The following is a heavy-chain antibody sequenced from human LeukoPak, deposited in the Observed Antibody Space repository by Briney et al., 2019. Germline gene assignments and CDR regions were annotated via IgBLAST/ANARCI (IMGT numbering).Heavy chain of an antibody. J-gene: IGHJ2*01. D-gene: IGHD6-19*01. CDR1: GFTFSRYW. CDR2: MNQDGSEI. Sequence: GGSLRLSCVGSGFTFSRYWLNWVRQAPGKGLEWVANMNQDGSEIYYLDSVKGRFTISRDNAKNSVYLQMNGLKAEDTAVYHGVGDPGCVFELWGRGTLVTVSS. CDR3: VGDPGCVFEL. V-gene: IGHV3-7*01.